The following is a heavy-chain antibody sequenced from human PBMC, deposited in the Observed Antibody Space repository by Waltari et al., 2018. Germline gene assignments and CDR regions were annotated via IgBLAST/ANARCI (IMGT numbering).Heavy chain of an antibody. D-gene: IGHD3-10*01. Sequence: EVQLVESGGGLVRPGGSHRLSCVVSGFNFTYAWMLWFRQAPGKGLEWVGFIKSKTSGGAPDYAAPVKGRFTISRDDSQNMVDLQMNSLKSEDTGIYYCVADASEVGRGEFDYWGQGILVTVSS. V-gene: IGHV3-15*01. CDR3: VADASEVGRGEFDY. CDR1: GFNFTYAW. CDR2: IKSKTSGGAP. J-gene: IGHJ4*02.